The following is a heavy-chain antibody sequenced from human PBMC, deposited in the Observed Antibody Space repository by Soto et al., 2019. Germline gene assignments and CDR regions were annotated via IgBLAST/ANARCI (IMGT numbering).Heavy chain of an antibody. CDR3: ARERVVVITHGMDV. CDR2: INPNSGGT. D-gene: IGHD3-22*01. Sequence: ASVKVSCRASGYTFTSYAMHWVRQAPGQGLEWMGWINPNSGGTNYAQKFQGWVTMTRDTSISTAYMELSRLRSDDTAVYYCARERVVVITHGMDVWGQGTTVTVSS. J-gene: IGHJ6*02. CDR1: GYTFTSYA. V-gene: IGHV1-2*04.